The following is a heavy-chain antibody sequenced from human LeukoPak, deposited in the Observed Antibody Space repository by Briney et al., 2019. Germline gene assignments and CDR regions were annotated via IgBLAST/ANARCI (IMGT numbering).Heavy chain of an antibody. D-gene: IGHD3-10*01. Sequence: GGTLKLSCAASGFTFSSYGMSWVRQAPGKGLEWVSAISGSGGSTYYADSVKGRFTISRDNSKNTLYLQMNSLRAEDTAVYYCANAYYYGSGSYYPTTNFDYWGQGTLVTVSS. J-gene: IGHJ4*02. CDR2: ISGSGGST. CDR1: GFTFSSYG. V-gene: IGHV3-23*01. CDR3: ANAYYYGSGSYYPTTNFDY.